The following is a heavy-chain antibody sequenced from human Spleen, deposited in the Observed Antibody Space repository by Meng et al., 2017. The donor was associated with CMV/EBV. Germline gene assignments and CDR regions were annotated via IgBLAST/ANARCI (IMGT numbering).Heavy chain of an antibody. CDR2: ISYDGSHE. CDR3: ARVGEGVATNKYLDY. V-gene: IGHV3-30*04. D-gene: IGHD5-24*01. CDR1: GFTFSSFA. J-gene: IGHJ4*02. Sequence: GESLKISCVASGFTFSSFAMHWVRQAPGKGLEWVAVISYDGSHERHADSVEGRFTISRDNSKNTLYLQMNSLRAEDRAVYYCARVGEGVATNKYLDYWGQGTLVTVSS.